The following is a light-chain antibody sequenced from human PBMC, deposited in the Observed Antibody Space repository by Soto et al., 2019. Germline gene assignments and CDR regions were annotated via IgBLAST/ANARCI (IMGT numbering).Light chain of an antibody. CDR3: QQYYRTPIT. J-gene: IGKJ4*01. CDR1: HSFLYSSNNKNY. V-gene: IGKV4-1*01. Sequence: DIVMTQSPYSLTVSLGERATINCSSSHSFLYSSNNKNYLAWYQHKPGQPPKLLIYWASTRDSGVPDRFSGSGSGTDFTLTISSLQAEYVAVYSCQQYYRTPITFGGGTKVDIK. CDR2: WAS.